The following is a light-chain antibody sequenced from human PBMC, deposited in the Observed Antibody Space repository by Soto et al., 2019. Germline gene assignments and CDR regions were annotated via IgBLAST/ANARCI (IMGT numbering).Light chain of an antibody. CDR3: AAWDDSLHVLG. Sequence: QSVLTQPPSVSGTPGKRVNMSGSGSSSNIGSKSGSWYQHLPQTAPNLLIYSNNQRPSGVPGRFSGSKSGTSASLAISGLPSEDETQYYCAAWDDSLHVLGFGGGTKLTVL. CDR2: SNN. CDR1: SSNIGSKS. V-gene: IGLV1-44*01. J-gene: IGLJ2*01.